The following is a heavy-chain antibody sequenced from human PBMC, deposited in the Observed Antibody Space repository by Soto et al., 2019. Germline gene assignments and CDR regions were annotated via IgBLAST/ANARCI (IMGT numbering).Heavy chain of an antibody. CDR2: IHYSGRT. CDR1: NGSISGFY. Sequence: SETLSLTCCVSNGSISGFYWTWIRQPPGKILEWIGYIHYSGRTDYNPSLTSRATMSVDTSKNQFSLNLKSITAADTAVYYCVRVGVGIGNHFDSWGRGTLVTVSS. V-gene: IGHV4-59*12. CDR3: VRVGVGIGNHFDS. D-gene: IGHD1-26*01. J-gene: IGHJ4*02.